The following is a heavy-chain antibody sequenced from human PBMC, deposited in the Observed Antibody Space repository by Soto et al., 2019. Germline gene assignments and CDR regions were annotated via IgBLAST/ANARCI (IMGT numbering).Heavy chain of an antibody. CDR3: VKDRIAARFTVLDS. V-gene: IGHV3-64D*06. Sequence: GGSLRLSCSASGFTFSSYAMHWVRPAPGKGLGYVSAISSNGGSTYYADSVKGRFTISRDNSKNTLYLQMSSLRAEDTAVYYCVKDRIAARFTVLDSWGQGTLVTVSS. D-gene: IGHD6-6*01. CDR2: ISSNGGST. CDR1: GFTFSSYA. J-gene: IGHJ4*02.